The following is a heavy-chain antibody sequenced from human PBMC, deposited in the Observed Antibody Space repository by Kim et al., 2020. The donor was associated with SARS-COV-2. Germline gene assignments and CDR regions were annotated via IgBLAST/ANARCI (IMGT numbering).Heavy chain of an antibody. J-gene: IGHJ4*02. CDR1: GYTFTSYG. D-gene: IGHD6-13*01. CDR2: ISAYNGNT. CDR3: ARQEYSSSWYLPDY. Sequence: ASVKVSCKASGYTFTSYGISWVRQAPGQGLEWMGWISAYNGNTNYAQKLQGRVTRTTDTSTSTAYMELRSLRSDDTAVYYCARQEYSSSWYLPDYWGQGTLVTVSS. V-gene: IGHV1-18*04.